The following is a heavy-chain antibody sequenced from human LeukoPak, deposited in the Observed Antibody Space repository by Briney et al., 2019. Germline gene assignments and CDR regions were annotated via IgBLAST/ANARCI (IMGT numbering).Heavy chain of an antibody. CDR1: GGSISSGGYS. CDR3: AGGATVTKVFDY. J-gene: IGHJ4*02. D-gene: IGHD4-17*01. CDR2: IYHSGST. V-gene: IGHV4-30-2*01. Sequence: SETLSLTCAVSGGSISSGGYSWSWIRQPPGKGLEWIGYIYHSGSTYYNPSLKSRVTISVDRSKNQFSLKLSSVTAADTAVSYCAGGATVTKVFDYWGQGTLVTVSS.